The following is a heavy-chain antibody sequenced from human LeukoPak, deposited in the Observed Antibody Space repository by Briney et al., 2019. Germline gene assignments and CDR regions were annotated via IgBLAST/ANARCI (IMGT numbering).Heavy chain of an antibody. V-gene: IGHV3-7*01. CDR2: IKQDGSEK. D-gene: IGHD5-18*01. Sequence: PGGSLRLSCAASGFTFSSYWMSWVRQAPGKGLEWVANIKQDGSEKYYVDSVKGRFNISRDNAKNSVYLQMNSLRAEDTAVYYCASGGVGYSYGYFWFDPWGQGTLVTVSS. CDR1: GFTFSSYW. CDR3: ASGGVGYSYGYFWFDP. J-gene: IGHJ5*02.